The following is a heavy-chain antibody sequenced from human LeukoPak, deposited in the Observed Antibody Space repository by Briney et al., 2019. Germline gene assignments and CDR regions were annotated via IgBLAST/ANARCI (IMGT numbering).Heavy chain of an antibody. CDR1: GGTFSSYA. CDR3: ASAEYQLLGYWWNWFDP. V-gene: IGHV1-69*13. Sequence: ASVKVSCKASGGTFSSYAISWVRQAPGQGLEWMGGIIPIFGTANYAQKFQGRVTITADESTSTAYMELSSLRSEDTAVYYCASAEYQLLGYWWNWFDPWGQGTLVTVSS. D-gene: IGHD2-2*01. CDR2: IIPIFGTA. J-gene: IGHJ5*02.